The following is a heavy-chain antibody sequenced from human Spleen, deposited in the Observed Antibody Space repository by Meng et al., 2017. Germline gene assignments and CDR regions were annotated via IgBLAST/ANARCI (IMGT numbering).Heavy chain of an antibody. V-gene: IGHV1-69*13. D-gene: IGHD3-22*01. J-gene: IGHJ3*02. Sequence: SVKVSCKAPGGTFSSYAISWVRQAPGQGLEWMGGIIPIFGTANYAQKFQGRVTITADESTSTAYMELSSLRSEDTAVYYCARDSYYYDSSGYYSHDAFDIWGQGTMVTVSS. CDR2: IIPIFGTA. CDR1: GGTFSSYA. CDR3: ARDSYYYDSSGYYSHDAFDI.